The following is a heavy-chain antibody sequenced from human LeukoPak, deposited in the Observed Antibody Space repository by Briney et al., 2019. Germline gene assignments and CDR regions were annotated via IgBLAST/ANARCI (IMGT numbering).Heavy chain of an antibody. Sequence: PSETLSLTCVVSGGSLHRSFWTWVRQPPGKGLEWIGRIYSSGTTDYSPSLKSRLTISIDTSKNQFSLTMASVTAADTAVYYCGRRPAVDGPIDNWGQGILVAVSS. CDR1: GGSLHRSF. J-gene: IGHJ4*02. V-gene: IGHV4-59*01. CDR3: GRRPAVDGPIDN. CDR2: IYSSGTT. D-gene: IGHD3/OR15-3a*01.